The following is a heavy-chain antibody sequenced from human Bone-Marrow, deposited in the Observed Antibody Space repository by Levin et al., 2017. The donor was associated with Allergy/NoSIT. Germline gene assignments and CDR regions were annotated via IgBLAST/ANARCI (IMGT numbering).Heavy chain of an antibody. CDR2: IIPIVNNP. V-gene: IGHV1-69*08. D-gene: IGHD6-25*01. J-gene: IGHJ1*01. CDR1: GGTLSTYT. CDR3: AREAAAGGAMGRF. Sequence: SVKVSCKASGGTLSTYTITWVRQTPGQGLEWMGRIIPIVNNPDYAQKFQGRVTMTADTSSSTVYMELSSLRSDDTGTYYCAREAAAGGAMGRFWGQGTLVTVPS.